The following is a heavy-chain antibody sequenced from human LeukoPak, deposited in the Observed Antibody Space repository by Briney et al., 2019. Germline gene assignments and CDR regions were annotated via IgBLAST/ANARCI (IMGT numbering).Heavy chain of an antibody. Sequence: SQTLSLTCTVSGGSISSGAYYWSWIRQPPGKGLEWIGEINHSGSTNYNPSLKSRFTISVDTSKNQFSLKLSSVTAADTAVYYCARDRSNYGKPHYYYYYGMDVWGQGTTVTVSS. CDR2: INHSGST. CDR1: GGSISSGAYY. D-gene: IGHD4-17*01. CDR3: ARDRSNYGKPHYYYYYGMDV. J-gene: IGHJ6*02. V-gene: IGHV4-30-2*01.